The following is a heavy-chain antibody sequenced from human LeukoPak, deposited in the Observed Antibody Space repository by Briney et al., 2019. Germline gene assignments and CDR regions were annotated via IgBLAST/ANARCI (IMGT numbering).Heavy chain of an antibody. CDR3: TRRVAITDYLGMDV. CDR1: GFIFSTYG. V-gene: IGHV3-64*01. CDR2: ITHDGGAT. D-gene: IGHD4/OR15-4a*01. J-gene: IGHJ6*02. Sequence: GRSLRLSCAASGFIFSTYGMHWIRQAPGKGLEYVSAITHDGGATYYANSVKGRFTISRDNSKNTLFLQMGSLRPEDMGVYYCTRRVAITDYLGMDVWGQGTTVTVAS.